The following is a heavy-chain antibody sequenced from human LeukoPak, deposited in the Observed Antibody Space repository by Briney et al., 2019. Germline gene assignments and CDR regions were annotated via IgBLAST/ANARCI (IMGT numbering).Heavy chain of an antibody. J-gene: IGHJ6*02. CDR2: IYHSGIT. D-gene: IGHD3-10*01. CDR3: ARHISESSGSPYYYRGMHL. V-gene: IGHV4-4*02. CDR1: GGSISSSNW. Sequence: SETLSLTCAVSGGSISSSNWWGWVRQPPGKGLGGFGQIYHSGITNYNPSLRSPVTISVDKSKNQFSLKLNSATAADTAAYYYARHISESSGSPYYYRGMHLWGQEPTLPVSS.